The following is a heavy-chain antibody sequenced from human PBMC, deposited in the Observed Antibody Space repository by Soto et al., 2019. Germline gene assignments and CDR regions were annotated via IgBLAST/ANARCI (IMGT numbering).Heavy chain of an antibody. CDR3: ASVTSSRAKWLVRGNWFDP. CDR2: IYHSGSN. CDR1: SGSISSSNW. D-gene: IGHD6-19*01. J-gene: IGHJ5*02. Sequence: QVQLQESGPGLVKPSGTLSLTYAVSSGSISSSNWWSWVRQPPGKGLAWIGEIYHSGSNNYNPSLKSRVTISVDKSRNQSSLKLSSVTAADTAVYYCASVTSSRAKWLVRGNWFDPWGQGTLVTVSS. V-gene: IGHV4-4*02.